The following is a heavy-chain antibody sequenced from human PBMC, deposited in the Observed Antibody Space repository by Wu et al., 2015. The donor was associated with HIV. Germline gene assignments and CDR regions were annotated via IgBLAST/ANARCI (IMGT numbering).Heavy chain of an antibody. V-gene: IGHV1-8*01. CDR1: GYTFTSHD. J-gene: IGHJ3*01. CDR2: MSPSTGSR. CDR3: VLATISAFDF. D-gene: IGHD5-12*01. Sequence: QVQLIQSGAEIKKPGASVKVSCKASGYTFTSHDINWVRQAPGQGPEWMGWMSPSTGSRGYMDIFAGRITLTRDTSINTAFMELRSLTSEDTAVYYCVLATISAFDFWGQGYTGHRLF.